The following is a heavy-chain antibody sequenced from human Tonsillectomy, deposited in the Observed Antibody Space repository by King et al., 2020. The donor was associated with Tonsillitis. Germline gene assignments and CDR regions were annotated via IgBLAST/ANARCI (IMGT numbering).Heavy chain of an antibody. J-gene: IGHJ5*02. V-gene: IGHV3-15*01. CDR3: STDPITRVRGFIRGGNNWFAP. CDR1: GFTFSNAW. Sequence: VQLVESGGGLVKPGGSLRLSCAASGFTFSNAWMTWVRQAPGKGLEWVGRIKTKTDVGTTDYAAPVKGRFTISRDDSKNTLYLQMNSLKTEDTAVYYCSTDPITRVRGFIRGGNNWFAPGGQGPLVPVSS. CDR2: IKTKTDVGTT. D-gene: IGHD3-10*01.